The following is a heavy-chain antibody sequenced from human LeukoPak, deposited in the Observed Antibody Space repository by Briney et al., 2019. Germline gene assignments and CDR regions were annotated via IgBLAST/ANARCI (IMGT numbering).Heavy chain of an antibody. CDR3: ARVRGHYYYYYMDV. CDR1: GGSFSGYL. CDR2: INHSGST. D-gene: IGHD3-16*01. V-gene: IGHV4-34*01. Sequence: SETLSLTCAVYGGSFSGYLWSWIRQPPGKGLEWIGEINHSGSTNYNPSLKSRVTISVDTSKNQFSLKLSSVTAADTAVYYCARVRGHYYYYYMDVWGKGTTVTVSS. J-gene: IGHJ6*03.